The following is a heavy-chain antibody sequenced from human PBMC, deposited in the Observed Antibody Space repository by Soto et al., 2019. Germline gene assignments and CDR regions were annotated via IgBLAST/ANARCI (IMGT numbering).Heavy chain of an antibody. V-gene: IGHV4-34*01. CDR1: GGSFSGYY. CDR3: ARGLLFDY. CDR2: INHSGST. Sequence: SETLSLTCAVYGGSFSGYYWSWIRQPPGKGLEWIGEINHSGSTNYNPSLKSRVTISVDTSKNQFSLKLSSVTAADTAVYYCARGLLFDYWGQGTLVTVSS. J-gene: IGHJ4*02. D-gene: IGHD3-10*01.